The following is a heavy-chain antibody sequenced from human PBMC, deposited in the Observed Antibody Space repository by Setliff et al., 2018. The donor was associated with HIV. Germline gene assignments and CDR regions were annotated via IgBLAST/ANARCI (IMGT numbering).Heavy chain of an antibody. CDR3: ARGGGFWSGQLDF. CDR2: INHSGIS. Sequence: SETLSLTCAVYGGSFSGHYWSWIRQPPGKGLEWIGEINHSGISNFNPSLKSRVTIPIDTPRNQSSLKLSSATAADTAVYYCARGGGFWSGQLDFWGQGTLVTVS. V-gene: IGHV4-34*01. J-gene: IGHJ4*02. D-gene: IGHD3-3*01. CDR1: GGSFSGHY.